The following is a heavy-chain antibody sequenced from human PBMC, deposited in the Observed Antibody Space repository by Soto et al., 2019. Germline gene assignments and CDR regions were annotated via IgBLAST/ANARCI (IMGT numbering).Heavy chain of an antibody. CDR1: GGSVSSGSHY. D-gene: IGHD6-13*01. V-gene: IGHV4-39*01. CDR3: ARQIAAAGTGWFDP. CDR2: IYYSGST. J-gene: IGHJ5*02. Sequence: QVQLQESGPGLVKPSETLSLTCTVSGGSVSSGSHYWSWIRQPPGKGLEWIGYIYYSGSTYYNPSLKSRVTISVDTSKNQFSLKLSSVTAADTAVYYCARQIAAAGTGWFDPWGQGTLVTVSS.